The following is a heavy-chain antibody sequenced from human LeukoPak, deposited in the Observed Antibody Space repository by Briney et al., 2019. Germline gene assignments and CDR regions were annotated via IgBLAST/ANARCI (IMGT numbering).Heavy chain of an antibody. D-gene: IGHD5-18*01. CDR1: GFTFSSYG. CDR2: ISYDGSNK. CDR3: AKGYSYGYYYYYGMDV. Sequence: GGSLRLSCAASGFTFSSYGMHWVRQAPGKGLEWVAVISYDGSNKYYADSVKGRFTISRDNSKNTLYLQMNSLRAEDTAMYYCAKGYSYGYYYYYGMDVWGQGTTVTVSS. J-gene: IGHJ6*02. V-gene: IGHV3-30*18.